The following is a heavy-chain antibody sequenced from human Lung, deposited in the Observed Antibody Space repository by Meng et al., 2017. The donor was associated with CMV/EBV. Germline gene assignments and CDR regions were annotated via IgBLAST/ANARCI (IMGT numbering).Heavy chain of an antibody. D-gene: IGHD1-26*01. CDR3: ARDNPNSGIDY. V-gene: IGHV4-59*01. CDR1: GGSISSYY. J-gene: IGHJ4*02. Sequence: SETLSLTCTVSGGSISSYYWSWIRQPPGKGLEWIGYIYYSGSTSYSPSLKSRVTISVDTSKNQFSLKLSSVTAADTAVYYCARDNPNSGIDYWGQGTLVT. CDR2: IYYSGST.